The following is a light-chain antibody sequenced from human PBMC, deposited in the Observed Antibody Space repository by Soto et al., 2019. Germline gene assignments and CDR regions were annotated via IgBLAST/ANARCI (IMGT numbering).Light chain of an antibody. Sequence: EIVLTQSPGTLSLSPGERATLSCRASQSVSSTYLTWYQQKPGQAPRLLIYEASRRATGIPDRFSGSGSGTDFSLTISRLEPEDFAVYYCQHYGSSGTFGQGTKVDIK. CDR2: EAS. V-gene: IGKV3-20*01. CDR3: QHYGSSGT. J-gene: IGKJ1*01. CDR1: QSVSSTY.